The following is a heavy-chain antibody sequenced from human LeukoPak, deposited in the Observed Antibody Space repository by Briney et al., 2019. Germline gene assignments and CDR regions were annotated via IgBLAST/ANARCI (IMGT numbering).Heavy chain of an antibody. J-gene: IGHJ6*03. Sequence: GASVKVSCKASGYTFTSYDINWVRQATGQGLEWMGWMNPNSGNTGYAQKFQGRVTMTRNTSISTAYMELSSLRSEDTAVYYCARAPSIVGATSSYYYMDVWGKGTTVTISS. V-gene: IGHV1-8*01. CDR2: MNPNSGNT. CDR1: GYTFTSYD. D-gene: IGHD1-26*01. CDR3: ARAPSIVGATSSYYYMDV.